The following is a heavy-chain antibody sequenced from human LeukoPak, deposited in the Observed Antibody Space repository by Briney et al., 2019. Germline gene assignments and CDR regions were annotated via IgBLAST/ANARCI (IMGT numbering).Heavy chain of an antibody. CDR3: ARGLEPGEGDCYYFDY. CDR2: INHSGST. Sequence: SETLSLTCTVSGGSISSYYWSWIRQPPGKGLEWIGEINHSGSTNYNPSLKSRVTISVDTSKNQFSLKLSSVTAADTAVYYCARGLEPGEGDCYYFDYWGQGTLVTVSS. CDR1: GGSISSYY. V-gene: IGHV4-34*01. D-gene: IGHD2-21*02. J-gene: IGHJ4*02.